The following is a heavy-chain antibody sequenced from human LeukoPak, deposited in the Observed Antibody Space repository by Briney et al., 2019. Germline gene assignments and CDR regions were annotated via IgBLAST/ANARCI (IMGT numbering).Heavy chain of an antibody. CDR1: GFTVSSNY. CDR3: ARVSPFDY. V-gene: IGHV3-66*01. Sequence: GGSLRLSCVASGFTVSSNYMSWVRQAPGKGLEWLSVFYSGGSTYYADSVNGRFTMSRDNSKNTLYLQMNGLRVEDMAVYYCARVSPFDYWGQGTQVTVSS. CDR2: FYSGGST. J-gene: IGHJ4*02.